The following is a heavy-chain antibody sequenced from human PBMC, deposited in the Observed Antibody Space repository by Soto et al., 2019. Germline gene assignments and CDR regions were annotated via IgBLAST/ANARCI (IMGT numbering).Heavy chain of an antibody. Sequence: ASVKVSCKASGYTFTSYYMHWVRQAPGQGLEWMGIINPGGGSTSYAQKFQGRVTMTRDTSTSTVYMELSSLRSEDTAVYYCAREEYYGSGSYHIDYWGQGTLVTVSS. CDR2: INPGGGST. CDR3: AREEYYGSGSYHIDY. D-gene: IGHD3-10*01. V-gene: IGHV1-46*01. J-gene: IGHJ4*02. CDR1: GYTFTSYY.